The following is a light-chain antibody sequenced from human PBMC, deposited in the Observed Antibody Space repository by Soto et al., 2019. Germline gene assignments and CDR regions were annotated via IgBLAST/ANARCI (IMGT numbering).Light chain of an antibody. Sequence: EGVTTRSPATLSVSPGERATLSCRASQNVGGDLAWYQQKPGQAPRLLIYRTSTRANGTPVRFSGSGSGTEFTLTISSLQSEDFAVYYCQEYNGRSSFGQGTKVEMK. J-gene: IGKJ1*01. CDR3: QEYNGRSS. CDR2: RTS. V-gene: IGKV3-15*01. CDR1: QNVGGD.